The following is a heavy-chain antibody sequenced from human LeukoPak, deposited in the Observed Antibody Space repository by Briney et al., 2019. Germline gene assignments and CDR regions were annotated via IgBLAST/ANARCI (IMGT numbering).Heavy chain of an antibody. CDR2: INPNSGVT. D-gene: IGHD6-13*01. CDR1: EYTFSAYY. Sequence: GASVKVSCMASEYTFSAYYIHWVRQAPGQGLEWMGWINPNSGVTNYAQKFQDNFIMTRDTSIRTAYMEVTRLTSNDTAVYYCVREAPVIVATGPLSRFDTWGQGTLVTVSS. CDR3: VREAPVIVATGPLSRFDT. V-gene: IGHV1-2*02. J-gene: IGHJ5*02.